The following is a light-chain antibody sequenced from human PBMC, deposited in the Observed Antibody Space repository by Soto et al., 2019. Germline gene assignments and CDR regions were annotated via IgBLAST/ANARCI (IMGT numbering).Light chain of an antibody. CDR1: SSDVGGYNY. CDR3: RSYTGSNTWV. V-gene: IGLV2-14*01. CDR2: EVT. Sequence: QSALTQTASVSGSPGQSVTISCTGTSSDVGGYNYVSWYQQHPGKAPKLMIYEVTNRPSGVSDPFSCSKSGNTASLTISGRQCCDEAYYYCRSYTGSNTWVFGGGTKLTVL. J-gene: IGLJ3*02.